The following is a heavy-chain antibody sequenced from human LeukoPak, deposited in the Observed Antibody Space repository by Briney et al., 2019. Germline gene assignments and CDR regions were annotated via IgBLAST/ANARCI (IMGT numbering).Heavy chain of an antibody. V-gene: IGHV3-30*09. D-gene: IGHD2-15*01. CDR3: ARARASGRSGFDY. Sequence: GGSLRLSCAASGFTFSSYAMHWVRQAPGKGLEWVAVISYDGSNKYYADSVKGRFAISRDNSKNTLYLQMNSLRDEDTAVYYCARARASGRSGFDYWGQGTLVTVSS. J-gene: IGHJ4*02. CDR1: GFTFSSYA. CDR2: ISYDGSNK.